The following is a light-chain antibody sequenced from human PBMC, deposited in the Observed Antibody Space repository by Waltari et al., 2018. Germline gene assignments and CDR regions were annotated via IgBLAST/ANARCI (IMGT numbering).Light chain of an antibody. CDR1: QSIVVW. J-gene: IGKJ1*01. Sequence: DIQVTQSPSTLSASVGDRVTITCRASQSIVVWLAWYQQKPGKAPRLLIYKASYLESGVPSRFSGSESGTEFTLTISSLQADDFATYYCLQYNSYPWTFGQGTKVEIK. CDR3: LQYNSYPWT. V-gene: IGKV1-5*03. CDR2: KAS.